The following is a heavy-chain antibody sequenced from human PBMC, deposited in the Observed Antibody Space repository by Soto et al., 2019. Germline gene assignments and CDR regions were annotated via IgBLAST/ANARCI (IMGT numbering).Heavy chain of an antibody. CDR1: GGSISSGGYS. CDR3: ARMGRLRLGFDY. Sequence: SETLSLTCAVSGGSISSGGYSWSWIRQPPGKGLEWIAYIYHSGSTYYNPSLKSRVTISVDRSKNQFSLKLSSVTAADTAVYYCARMGRLRLGFDYWGQGTLVTVSS. J-gene: IGHJ4*02. D-gene: IGHD5-12*01. CDR2: IYHSGST. V-gene: IGHV4-30-2*01.